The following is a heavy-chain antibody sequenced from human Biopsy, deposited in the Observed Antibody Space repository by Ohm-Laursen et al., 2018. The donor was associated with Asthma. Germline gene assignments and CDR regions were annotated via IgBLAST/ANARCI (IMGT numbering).Heavy chain of an antibody. V-gene: IGHV3-23*01. CDR1: GFSFFTYG. D-gene: IGHD6-19*01. CDR2: ISDGGHST. J-gene: IGHJ4*02. Sequence: SLRLSCAASGFSFFTYGMSWVCRAPGKGLEWVAVISDGGHSTNYADSVRGRFTVSRDDSRDTLYLHLNSLTAEDTAVYFCARGGYCSGVTCFPFDRWGQGTRVSVSS. CDR3: ARGGYCSGVTCFPFDR.